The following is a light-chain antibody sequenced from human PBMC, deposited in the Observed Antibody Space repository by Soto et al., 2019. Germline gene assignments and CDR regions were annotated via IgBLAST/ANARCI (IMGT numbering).Light chain of an antibody. J-gene: IGKJ2*01. CDR3: QQSYSTPQT. Sequence: DIQMTQSPSSLSASVGDRVTITCRASQSISSYLNWYQQKPGKAPKLLIYAASSLQSGVPSRFSGSGSGTDFTLIISSLQPEDFATYYWQQSYSTPQTFGQGTKLEIK. CDR2: AAS. CDR1: QSISSY. V-gene: IGKV1-39*01.